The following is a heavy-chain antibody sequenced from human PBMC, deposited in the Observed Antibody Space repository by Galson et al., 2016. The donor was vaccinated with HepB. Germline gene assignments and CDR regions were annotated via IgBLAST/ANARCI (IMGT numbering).Heavy chain of an antibody. D-gene: IGHD4-23*01. CDR2: INIDGSGK. CDR1: GFPFSDNW. V-gene: IGHV3-7*03. Sequence: SLRLSCAASGFPFSDNWMSWVRQAPGKGLEWVANINIDGSGKYYVDSVKGRFTISRDNSKNTLSLQMNNLGVEDTALYFCVRDNFADYWGQGTLVTVSS. CDR3: VRDNFADY. J-gene: IGHJ4*02.